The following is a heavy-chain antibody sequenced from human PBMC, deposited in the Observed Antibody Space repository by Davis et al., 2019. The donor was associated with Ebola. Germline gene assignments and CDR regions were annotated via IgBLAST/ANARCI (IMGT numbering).Heavy chain of an antibody. V-gene: IGHV3-7*01. CDR2: IKQDGSEK. J-gene: IGHJ4*02. CDR3: ASHDYGDYAGPDY. D-gene: IGHD4-17*01. CDR1: GFTFSGSA. Sequence: GGSLRLSCAASGFTFSGSAMHWVRQASGKGLEWVANIKQDGSEKYYVDSVKGRFTISRDNAKNSVFLQMNSLRAEDTAVYYCASHDYGDYAGPDYWGQGTLVTVSS.